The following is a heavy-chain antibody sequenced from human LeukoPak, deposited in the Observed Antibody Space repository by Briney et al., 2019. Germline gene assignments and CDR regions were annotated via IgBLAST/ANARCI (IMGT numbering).Heavy chain of an antibody. V-gene: IGHV4-34*01. D-gene: IGHD6-19*01. CDR1: GGSFSGYY. CDR2: NKHSGST. J-gene: IGHJ4*02. CDR3: ARGSGWYRLMLGY. Sequence: SETLSLTCAVYGGSFSGYYWRWIRQPPGKGLEWIGENKHSGSTNYTPYLKSRVTISVDTSKIQFSLKLSSVAAADTAVYYCARGSGWYRLMLGYWGQETLVTVSS.